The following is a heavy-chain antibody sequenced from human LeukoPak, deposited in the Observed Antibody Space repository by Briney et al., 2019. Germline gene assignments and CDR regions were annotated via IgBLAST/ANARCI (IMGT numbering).Heavy chain of an antibody. D-gene: IGHD2-2*01. Sequence: GESLKIPCKGSGYTFTKFWIGWVRQMPGKGLEWMGIIYPGDYDTRYSPSFQGQVTISVDKSTNTAYLQWSSLKASDTAMYYCARYCSSTSCYPYYWGQGTLVTVSS. J-gene: IGHJ4*02. CDR1: GYTFTKFW. CDR3: ARYCSSTSCYPYY. CDR2: IYPGDYDT. V-gene: IGHV5-51*01.